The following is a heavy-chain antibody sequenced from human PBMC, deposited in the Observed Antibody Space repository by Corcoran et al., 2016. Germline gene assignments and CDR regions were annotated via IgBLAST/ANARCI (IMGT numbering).Heavy chain of an antibody. Sequence: QVQLVQSGAEVKKPGATVKVSCKASGYTFTSYAMHWVRRAPGQRFEWMGWINPGNGNTKYSQNFQGRVTITRDTSGSTVYMELSSLRSEDTAVYYCARRYTHTGSSYGMDVWGQGTTVTVSS. CDR2: INPGNGNT. CDR3: ARRYTHTGSSYGMDV. CDR1: GYTFTSYA. D-gene: IGHD1-26*01. V-gene: IGHV1-3*01. J-gene: IGHJ6*02.